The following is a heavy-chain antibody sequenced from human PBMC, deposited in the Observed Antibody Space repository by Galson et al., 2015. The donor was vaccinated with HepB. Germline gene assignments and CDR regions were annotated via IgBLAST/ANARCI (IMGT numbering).Heavy chain of an antibody. CDR1: GFTFSSYG. J-gene: IGHJ6*03. D-gene: IGHD6-13*01. Sequence: SLRLSCAASGFTFSSYGMHWVRQAPGKGLEWVAVIRYDGSNKYYADSVKGRFTISRDNSKNTLYLQMNSLRAEDTAVYYCARDREQQPTYYYYMDVWGKGTTVTVSS. CDR2: IRYDGSNK. CDR3: ARDREQQPTYYYYMDV. V-gene: IGHV3-33*01.